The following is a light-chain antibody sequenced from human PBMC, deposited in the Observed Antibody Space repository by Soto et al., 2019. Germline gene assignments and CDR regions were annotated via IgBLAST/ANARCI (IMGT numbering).Light chain of an antibody. CDR3: QNYGGSLPWT. CDR1: QAVHSRY. V-gene: IGKV3-20*01. Sequence: LVLTQSTGTLSLSPGERATLSCSAIQAVHSRYLSWYQQKVGQAPRLLIYASSNRATGIPARFSGSGSGTDFTLNISSLEPEDFAVYYCQNYGGSLPWTFGPGTKVDI. CDR2: ASS. J-gene: IGKJ1*01.